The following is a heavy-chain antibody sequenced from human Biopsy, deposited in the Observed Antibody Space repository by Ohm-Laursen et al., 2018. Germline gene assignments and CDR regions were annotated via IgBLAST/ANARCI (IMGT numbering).Heavy chain of an antibody. CDR1: GDSISSYY. CDR3: ARDRGFYSDRTVPGYFDI. Sequence: QTLSLTCAVSGDSISSYYWSWIRQPPGKGLQWIGYVYYTGSTDYNPSLQSRVTISVDTSKNHFSLRLRSVTPADTAIYYCARDRGFYSDRTVPGYFDIWGRGTLVTVSS. CDR2: VYYTGST. J-gene: IGHJ2*01. D-gene: IGHD3-22*01. V-gene: IGHV4-59*01.